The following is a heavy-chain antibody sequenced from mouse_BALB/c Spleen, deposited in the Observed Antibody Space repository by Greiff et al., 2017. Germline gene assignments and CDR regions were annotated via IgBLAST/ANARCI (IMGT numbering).Heavy chain of an antibody. CDR2: ISSGGSYT. V-gene: IGHV5-6*02. CDR1: GFTFSSYG. Sequence: DVMLVESGGDLVKPGGSLKLSCAASGFTFSSYGMSWVRQTPDKRLEWVATISSGGSYTYYPDSVKGRFTISRDNAKNTLYLQMSSLKSEDTAMYYCARYDYDSSPMDYWGQGTSVTVSS. CDR3: ARYDYDSSPMDY. D-gene: IGHD1-1*01. J-gene: IGHJ4*01.